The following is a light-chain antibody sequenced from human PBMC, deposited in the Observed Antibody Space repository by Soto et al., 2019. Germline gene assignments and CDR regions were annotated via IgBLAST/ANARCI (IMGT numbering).Light chain of an antibody. Sequence: QSVLTQPASVSGSPGQSITISCTGTSSDVGGYNYVSWYQQHPGKAPKLMIYDVSNRPSGVSNRFSSSKSGNTASLTISGLQAEDEADYHCSSYTSSSTLGVFGGGTKLTVL. J-gene: IGLJ2*01. CDR3: SSYTSSSTLGV. CDR1: SSDVGGYNY. V-gene: IGLV2-14*01. CDR2: DVS.